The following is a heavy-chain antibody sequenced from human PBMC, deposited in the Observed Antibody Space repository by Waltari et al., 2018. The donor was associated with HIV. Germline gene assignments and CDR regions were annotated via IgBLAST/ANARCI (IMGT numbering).Heavy chain of an antibody. J-gene: IGHJ6*02. CDR2: IWYDGSNK. CDR3: ARERSRQAHSLWMDV. V-gene: IGHV3-33*01. Sequence: QVQLVESGGGVVQPGRSLRLSCAASGFTFSRYGMHGVRQAAGKGLEWVAVIWYDGSNKYYADSVKGRFTISRDNTKNTLYLQMNSLRAEDTAVYYCARERSRQAHSLWMDVWGQGTTVTVSS. CDR1: GFTFSRYG. D-gene: IGHD2-21*01.